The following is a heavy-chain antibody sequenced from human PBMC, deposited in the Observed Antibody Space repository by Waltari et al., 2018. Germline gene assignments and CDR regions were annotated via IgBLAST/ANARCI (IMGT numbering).Heavy chain of an antibody. CDR2: IFSGGSG. V-gene: IGHV3-66*01. CDR1: GFTVSSNF. CDR3: ARDTSGTKGAFDY. D-gene: IGHD3-10*01. Sequence: EVQLVESGGGLVQPGGSLRLSCAASGFTVSSNFMSWVRQAPGKGRECVSVIFSGGSGYYADSVKGRFTISRDNSKNTVYLQMNSLRAEDTAVYYCARDTSGTKGAFDYWGQGTLVTVSS. J-gene: IGHJ4*02.